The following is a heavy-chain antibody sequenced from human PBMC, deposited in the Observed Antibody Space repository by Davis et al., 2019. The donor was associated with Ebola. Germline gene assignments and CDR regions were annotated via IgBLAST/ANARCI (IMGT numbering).Heavy chain of an antibody. CDR3: ARDLEAADYYGMDV. V-gene: IGHV3-23*01. Sequence: GESLKISCAASGFTFSSYAMSWVRQAPGKGLEWVSAISGSGGSIYYADSVKGRFTISRDNAKNSLYLQMNSLRAEDTAVYYCARDLEAADYYGMDVWGQGTTVTVSS. CDR2: ISGSGGSI. CDR1: GFTFSSYA. J-gene: IGHJ6*02. D-gene: IGHD2-15*01.